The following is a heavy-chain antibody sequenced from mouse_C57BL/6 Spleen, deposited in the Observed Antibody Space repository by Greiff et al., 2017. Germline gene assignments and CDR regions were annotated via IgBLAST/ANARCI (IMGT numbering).Heavy chain of an antibody. CDR3: TREDYITTVVADY. V-gene: IGHV5-9-1*02. J-gene: IGHJ2*01. Sequence: EVKLMESGEGLVKPGGSLKLSCAASGFTFSSYAMSWVRQTPEKRLEWVAYISSGGDYIYYADTVKGRFTISRDNARNTLYLQMSSLKSEDTAMYYCTREDYITTVVADYWGQGTTLTVSS. D-gene: IGHD1-1*01. CDR2: ISSGGDYI. CDR1: GFTFSSYA.